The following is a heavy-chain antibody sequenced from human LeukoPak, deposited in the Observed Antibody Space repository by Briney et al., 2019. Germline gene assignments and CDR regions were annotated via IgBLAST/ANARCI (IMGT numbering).Heavy chain of an antibody. Sequence: SETLSLTCTISGGSVNSGGYYWGWIRQSPGKGLEWIGYIYHSGSTNYNPSLKSRVTISVYRFKNHFSLKLKSVTAADTAVYYCAREVAAAGPAALDYWGQGTLVTVSS. J-gene: IGHJ4*02. V-gene: IGHV4-30-2*06. CDR1: GGSVNSGGYY. CDR2: IYHSGST. CDR3: AREVAAAGPAALDY. D-gene: IGHD6-13*01.